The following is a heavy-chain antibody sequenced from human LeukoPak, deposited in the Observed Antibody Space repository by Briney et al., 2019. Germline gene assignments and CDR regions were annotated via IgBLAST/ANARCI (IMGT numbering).Heavy chain of an antibody. D-gene: IGHD6-13*01. Sequence: SETLSLTCAVYGGSFSGYYWSWIRQPPGKGLEWIGEINHSGSTNYNPSLKSRVTISVVTSKNQFSLKLSSVTAADTAVYYCARGRGIAAAGKLDYWGQGTLVTVSS. CDR3: ARGRGIAAAGKLDY. CDR2: INHSGST. J-gene: IGHJ4*02. CDR1: GGSFSGYY. V-gene: IGHV4-34*01.